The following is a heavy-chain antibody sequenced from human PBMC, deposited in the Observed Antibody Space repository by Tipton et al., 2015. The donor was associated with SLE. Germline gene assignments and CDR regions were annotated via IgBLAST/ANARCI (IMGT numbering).Heavy chain of an antibody. V-gene: IGHV3-30*04. CDR2: ISYDGSNK. CDR3: AREGNWAGEVDY. J-gene: IGHJ4*02. CDR1: GFTFSSYA. Sequence: SLRLSCAASGFTFSSYAMHWVRQAPGKGLEWVALISYDGSNKYYADSVKGRFTISRDNSKNTLSLQMSSLRAEDTAVYYCAREGNWAGEVDYWGQGTLVTVSS. D-gene: IGHD7-27*01.